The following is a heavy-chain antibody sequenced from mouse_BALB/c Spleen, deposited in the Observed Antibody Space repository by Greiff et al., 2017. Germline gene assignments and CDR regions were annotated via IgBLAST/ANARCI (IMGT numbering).Heavy chain of an antibody. CDR1: GFSLTSYG. Sequence: VQRVESGPGLVAPSQSLSITCTVSGFSLTSYGVHWVRQPPGKGLEWLGVIWAGGSTNYNSALMSRLSISKDNSKSQVFLKMNSLQTDDTAMYYCARDRGGNYDYAMDYWGQGTSVTVSS. CDR3: ARDRGGNYDYAMDY. J-gene: IGHJ4*01. CDR2: IWAGGST. D-gene: IGHD2-1*01. V-gene: IGHV2-9*02.